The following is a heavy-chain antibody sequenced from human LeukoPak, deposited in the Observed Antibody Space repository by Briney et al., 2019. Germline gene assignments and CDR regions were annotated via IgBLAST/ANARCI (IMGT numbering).Heavy chain of an antibody. J-gene: IGHJ6*03. CDR1: GYTFTGYY. CDR2: INPNSGGT. D-gene: IGHD4-17*01. Sequence: ASVKVSCKASGYTFTGYYMHWVRQAPGQGLEWMGWINPNSGGTNYAQKFQGRVTITADESTSTAYMELSSLRSEDTAVYYCAGSTVTTGYYYYYYYMDVWGKGTTVTISS. V-gene: IGHV1-2*02. CDR3: AGSTVTTGYYYYYYYMDV.